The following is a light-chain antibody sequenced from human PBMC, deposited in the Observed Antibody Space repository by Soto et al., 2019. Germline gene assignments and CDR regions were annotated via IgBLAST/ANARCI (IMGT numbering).Light chain of an antibody. J-gene: IGLJ3*02. CDR3: QTWGTGILV. CDR2: LNSDGSH. Sequence: QAVVTQSPSASASLGASDKLTCALSSGHSSYAIAWHQQQPEKGPRALMKLNSDGSHTRGDGIPDRFSGSSSGAERYLTISSLQSEDEADYYCQTWGTGILVFGGGTKLTVL. V-gene: IGLV4-69*01. CDR1: SGHSSYA.